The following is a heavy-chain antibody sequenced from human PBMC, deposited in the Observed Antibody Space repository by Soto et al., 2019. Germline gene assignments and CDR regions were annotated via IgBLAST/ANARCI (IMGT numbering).Heavy chain of an antibody. CDR3: ARRLFYDSSGFEGGGMDV. Sequence: QLQLQESGPGLVKPSETLSLTCTVSGGSISSSSYYWGWIRQPPGKGLEWIGSIYYSGSTYYNPSLKTRVTLSVETSKNQFSRKRSSVTAADTAVYYCARRLFYDSSGFEGGGMDVWGQGTTVTVSS. D-gene: IGHD3-22*01. CDR1: GGSISSSSYY. J-gene: IGHJ6*02. V-gene: IGHV4-39*01. CDR2: IYYSGST.